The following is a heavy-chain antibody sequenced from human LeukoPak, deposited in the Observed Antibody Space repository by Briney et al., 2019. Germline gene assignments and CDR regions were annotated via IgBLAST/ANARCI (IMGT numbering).Heavy chain of an antibody. D-gene: IGHD1-26*01. CDR3: ARTPVGATTGDAFDI. J-gene: IGHJ3*02. V-gene: IGHV3-53*01. CDR1: GFTFSSYS. Sequence: GGSLRLSCAASGFTFSSYSMNWVRQAPGKGLEWVSVIYSGGSTYYADSVKGRFTISRDNSKNTLYLQMNSLRAEDTAVYYCARTPVGATTGDAFDIWGQGTMVTVSS. CDR2: IYSGGST.